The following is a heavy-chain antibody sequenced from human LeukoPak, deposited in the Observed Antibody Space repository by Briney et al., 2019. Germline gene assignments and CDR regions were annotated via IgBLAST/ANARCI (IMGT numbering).Heavy chain of an antibody. CDR2: MNPKSGNT. D-gene: IGHD3-3*01. Sequence: ASVKVSCXASGDTFTSYDINWVRQATGQGLEWMGWMNPKSGNTGYAQKFQGRVTMTRNTSTSTAYMELSSLRSEDTAVYYCARLGTNFGINWFDPWGQGTLVTVSS. CDR1: GDTFTSYD. CDR3: ARLGTNFGINWFDP. J-gene: IGHJ5*02. V-gene: IGHV1-8*01.